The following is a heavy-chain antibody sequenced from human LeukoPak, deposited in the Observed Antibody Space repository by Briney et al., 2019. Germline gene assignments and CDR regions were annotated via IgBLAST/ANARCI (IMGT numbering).Heavy chain of an antibody. D-gene: IGHD2-2*01. CDR1: GYTFTSYA. CDR3: ASLPAEELDY. Sequence: GASVKVSCKASGYTFTSYAISWVRQAPGQGLEWMGRIIPILGIANYAQKFQGRVTITADKSTSTAYMELSSLRSEDTAVYYCASLPAEELDYWGQGTLVTVSS. J-gene: IGHJ4*02. CDR2: IIPILGIA. V-gene: IGHV1-69*04.